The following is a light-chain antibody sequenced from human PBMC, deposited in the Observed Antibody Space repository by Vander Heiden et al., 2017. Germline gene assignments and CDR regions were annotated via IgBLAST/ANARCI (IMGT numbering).Light chain of an antibody. CDR2: QIS. J-gene: IGKJ3*01. CDR1: ESLVHRNGNTY. CDR3: MQTTQFPGT. V-gene: IGKV2-24*01. Sequence: DIVMTQTSLSSPVTLGQPASVSCRSSESLVHRNGNTYLSWLHQRPGQPPRLLIYQISNRISGVPDRFSGSGAGTDFTLKISRVEAEDVGIYYCMQTTQFPGTFGPVTKVDIK.